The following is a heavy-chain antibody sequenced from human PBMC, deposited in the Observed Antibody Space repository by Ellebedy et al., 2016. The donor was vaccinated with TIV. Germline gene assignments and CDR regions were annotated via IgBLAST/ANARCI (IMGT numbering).Heavy chain of an antibody. Sequence: AASVKVSCKASGYSFRSYSMSWVRQAPGQGLEWMGWISAYTGDTNLAQKFQGRLTMTTDPSTSTAYMELTSLRSDDTAVYYCARDMVQGMVSIYVWFDYWGQGTLVTVSS. V-gene: IGHV1-18*01. J-gene: IGHJ4*02. CDR2: ISAYTGDT. CDR3: ARDMVQGMVSIYVWFDY. D-gene: IGHD2-8*01. CDR1: GYSFRSYS.